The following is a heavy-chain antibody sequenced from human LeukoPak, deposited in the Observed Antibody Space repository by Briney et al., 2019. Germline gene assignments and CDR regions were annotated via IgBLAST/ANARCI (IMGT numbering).Heavy chain of an antibody. CDR2: IYTSGST. J-gene: IGHJ4*02. CDR1: GGSISSYY. Sequence: SETLSLTCTVSGGSISSYYWSWTRQPAGKGLEWIGRIYTSGSTNYNPSLKSRVTMSVDTSKNQFSLKLSSVTAADTAVYYCAKDRRFLEWLPYYFDYWGQGTLVTVSS. D-gene: IGHD3-3*01. V-gene: IGHV4-4*07. CDR3: AKDRRFLEWLPYYFDY.